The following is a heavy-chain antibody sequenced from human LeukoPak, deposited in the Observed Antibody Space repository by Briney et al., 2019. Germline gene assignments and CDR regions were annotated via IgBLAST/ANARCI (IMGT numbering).Heavy chain of an antibody. J-gene: IGHJ4*02. Sequence: SETLPLTCTVSGGSISSYYWSWIRQPPGKGLEWIGYIYYSGSTNYNPSLKSRVTISVDTSKNQFSLKLSSVTAADTAVYYCARVGAPYYYDSSGHVDYWGQGTLVTVSS. CDR2: IYYSGST. CDR3: ARVGAPYYYDSSGHVDY. D-gene: IGHD3-22*01. CDR1: GGSISSYY. V-gene: IGHV4-59*01.